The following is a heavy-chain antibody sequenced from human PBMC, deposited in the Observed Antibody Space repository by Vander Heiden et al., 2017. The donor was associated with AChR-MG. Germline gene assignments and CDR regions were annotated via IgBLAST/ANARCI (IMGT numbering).Heavy chain of an antibody. D-gene: IGHD6-19*01. CDR1: GGTFSSYA. J-gene: IGHJ6*02. Sequence: QVQLVQSGAEVKKPGSSVKVPCKASGGTFSSYALSWVRQAPGQGLEWMGGIIPIFGTANYAQKFQGRVTITADESTSTAYMELSSLRSEDTAVYYCARPGRSGWSPVYYYYYGMDVWGQGTTVTVSS. V-gene: IGHV1-69*01. CDR2: IIPIFGTA. CDR3: ARPGRSGWSPVYYYYYGMDV.